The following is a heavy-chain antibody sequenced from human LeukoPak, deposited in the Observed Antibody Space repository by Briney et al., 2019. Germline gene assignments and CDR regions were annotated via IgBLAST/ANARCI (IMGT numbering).Heavy chain of an antibody. V-gene: IGHV4-34*01. CDR2: INHSGST. CDR3: ARDGSGSYIPSSDY. Sequence: SETLSLTCAVYAGSFSGYYWSWIRQPQGKGLEWIGEINHSGSTKYNPSLKSRVTISVDTSKNQFSLKLSSVTAADTAVYYCARDGSGSYIPSSDYWGQGTLVTVPS. J-gene: IGHJ4*02. CDR1: AGSFSGYY. D-gene: IGHD3-10*01.